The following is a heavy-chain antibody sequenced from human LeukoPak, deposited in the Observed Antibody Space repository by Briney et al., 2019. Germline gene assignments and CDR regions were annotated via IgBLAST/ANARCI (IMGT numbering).Heavy chain of an antibody. CDR2: IIPIFGTA. J-gene: IGHJ4*02. CDR3: ARDVAPTMITFGGVISLGFDY. V-gene: IGHV1-69*13. D-gene: IGHD3-16*02. CDR1: GGTFSSYA. Sequence: GASVKVSCKASGGTFSSYAISWVRQAPGQGLEWMGGIIPIFGTANYAQKFQGRVTITADESTSTAYMELSSLRSDDTAVYYCARDVAPTMITFGGVISLGFDYWGQGTLVTVSS.